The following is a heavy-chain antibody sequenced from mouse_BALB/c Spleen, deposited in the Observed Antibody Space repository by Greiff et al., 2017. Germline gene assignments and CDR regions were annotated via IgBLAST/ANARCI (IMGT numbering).Heavy chain of an antibody. CDR2: ISYSGST. CDR1: GDSITSGY. CDR3: ARCGSSPCDFDY. J-gene: IGHJ2*01. V-gene: IGHV3-8*02. D-gene: IGHD1-1*01. Sequence: EVMLVESGPSLVKPSQTLSLTCSVTGDSITSGYWNWIRKFPGNKLEYMGYISYSGSTYYNPSLKSRISITRDTSKNQYYLQLNSVTTEDTATYYCARCGSSPCDFDYWGQGTTLTVSS.